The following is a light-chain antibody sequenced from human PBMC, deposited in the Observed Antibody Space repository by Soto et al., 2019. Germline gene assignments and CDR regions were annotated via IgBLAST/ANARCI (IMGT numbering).Light chain of an antibody. V-gene: IGKV3-20*01. Sequence: EIVLTQSPGTLSLCSGERATLSCRASQSVRSNYLAWYQQKPGQAPRLLIYGASSRATGIPDRFGGSGSGTDFTLTISRLEPEDFAVYYCQQYASSPLTFGGGTKVEIK. J-gene: IGKJ4*01. CDR1: QSVRSNY. CDR2: GAS. CDR3: QQYASSPLT.